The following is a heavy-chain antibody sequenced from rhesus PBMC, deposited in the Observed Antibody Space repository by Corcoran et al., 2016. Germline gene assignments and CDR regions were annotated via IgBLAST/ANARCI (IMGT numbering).Heavy chain of an antibody. CDR1: GGSISSSTW. D-gene: IGHD3-28*01. CDR3: ARQWGIVVIIGYFDL. V-gene: IGHV4-93*02. Sequence: QVQLQESGPAVVKPSETLSLTCAVSGGSISSSTWWSWFRQSPGKGLEWIGGIYGSGGSTEYNPSLKSRVTISLDTAKNQFSLKLSSVTAADTAVYYCARQWGIVVIIGYFDLWGPGTPITISS. J-gene: IGHJ2*01. CDR2: IYGSGGST.